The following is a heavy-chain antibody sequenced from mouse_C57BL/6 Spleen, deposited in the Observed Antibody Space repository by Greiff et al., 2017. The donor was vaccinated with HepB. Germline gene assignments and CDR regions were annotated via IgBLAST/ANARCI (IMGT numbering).Heavy chain of an antibody. V-gene: IGHV1-82*01. CDR2: IYPGDGDT. J-gene: IGHJ2*01. D-gene: IGHD1-1*01. CDR1: GYAFSSSW. CDR3: RGDYYGSSHYFDY. Sequence: HVQLQQSGPELVKPGASVKISCKASGYAFSSSWMNWVKQRPGKGLEWIGRIYPGDGDTNYNGKFKGKATLTADKSSSTAYMQLSSLTSEDSAVYFCRGDYYGSSHYFDYWGQGTTLTVSS.